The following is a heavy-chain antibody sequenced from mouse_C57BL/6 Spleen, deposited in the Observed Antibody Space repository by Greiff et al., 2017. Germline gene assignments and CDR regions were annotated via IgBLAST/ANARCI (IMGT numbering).Heavy chain of an antibody. CDR1: GYTFTSYG. CDR3: AIYYYGSSYVSYFDY. Sequence: QVQLQQSGAELARPGASVKLSCKASGYTFTSYGISWVKQRTGQGLEWIGEIYPRSGNTYYNEKFKGKATLTADKSSSTAYMELRSLTSEDSAVYFCAIYYYGSSYVSYFDYWGQGTTLTVSS. D-gene: IGHD1-1*01. CDR2: IYPRSGNT. J-gene: IGHJ2*01. V-gene: IGHV1-81*01.